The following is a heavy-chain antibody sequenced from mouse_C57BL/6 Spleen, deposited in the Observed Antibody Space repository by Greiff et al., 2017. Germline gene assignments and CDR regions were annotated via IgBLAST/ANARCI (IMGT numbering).Heavy chain of an antibody. CDR3: ASSIYDGYYVGFAY. V-gene: IGHV7-3*01. J-gene: IGHJ3*01. CDR2: IRNKANGYTT. D-gene: IGHD2-3*01. CDR1: GFTFTDYY. Sequence: EVKLVESGGGLVQPGGSLSLSCAASGFTFTDYYMSWVRQPPGKALEWLGFIRNKANGYTTEYSASVKGRFTISRDNSQSILYLQMNALRAEDSATYYCASSIYDGYYVGFAYWGQGTLVTVSA.